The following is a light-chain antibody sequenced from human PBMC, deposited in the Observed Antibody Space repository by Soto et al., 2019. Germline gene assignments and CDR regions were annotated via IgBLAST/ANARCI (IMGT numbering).Light chain of an antibody. CDR1: TSNIESHS. CDR3: ATWDDSRKGV. Sequence: QSVLTQPPSASGTPGQRFIISCSGSTSNIESHSVNWFQQVPGTAPRLLIITNNQRPSGVPDRFSGSKSGASASLAISGLQSEDEATYYCATWDDSRKGVFGTGTKVTVL. V-gene: IGLV1-44*01. J-gene: IGLJ1*01. CDR2: TNN.